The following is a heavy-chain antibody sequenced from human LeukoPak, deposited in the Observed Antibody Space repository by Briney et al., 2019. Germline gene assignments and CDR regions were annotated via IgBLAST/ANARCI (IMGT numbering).Heavy chain of an antibody. D-gene: IGHD6-6*01. CDR2: INPNSGGT. J-gene: IGHJ4*02. V-gene: IGHV1-2*02. CDR3: ARQVSSSSLRDFGY. Sequence: GASVKVSCKASGYTFTGYYMHWVRQAPGQGLEWMGWINPNSGGTNYAQKFQGRVTMTRDTSISTAYMELSRLRSDDTAVYYCARQVSSSSLRDFGYWGQGTLVTVSS. CDR1: GYTFTGYY.